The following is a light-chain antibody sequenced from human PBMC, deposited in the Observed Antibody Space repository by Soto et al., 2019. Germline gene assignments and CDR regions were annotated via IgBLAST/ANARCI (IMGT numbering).Light chain of an antibody. CDR2: EAS. J-gene: IGKJ2*01. Sequence: DIQMTQSPSTLSASVGDRVTITCRASQSINNWLAWYQQKPGKAPKLLIYEASSLLSGVPSRVSGSGSGTEFTLTISSLQPDDFADYYCQQYDSDSSTFGQGTKLDI. V-gene: IGKV1-5*03. CDR3: QQYDSDSST. CDR1: QSINNW.